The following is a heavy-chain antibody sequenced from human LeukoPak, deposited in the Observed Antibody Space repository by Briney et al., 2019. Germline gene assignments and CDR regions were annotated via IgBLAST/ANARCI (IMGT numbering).Heavy chain of an antibody. CDR1: GFTFSSYS. CDR3: ARSARLMKGVVEVTALDD. V-gene: IGHV3-48*04. Sequence: GGSLRLSCAASGFTFSSYSMNWVRQAPGKGLEWIAYLSSSGSAFSYADSVKGRFTIARDNAENSVYLEVNSLRADDTAVYYCARSARLMKGVVEVTALDDWGQGTLVTVSS. D-gene: IGHD3-3*01. J-gene: IGHJ4*02. CDR2: LSSSGSAF.